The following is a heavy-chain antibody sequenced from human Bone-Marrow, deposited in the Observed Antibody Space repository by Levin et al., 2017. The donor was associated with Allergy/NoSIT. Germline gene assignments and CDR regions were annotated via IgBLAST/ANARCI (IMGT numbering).Heavy chain of an antibody. J-gene: IGHJ4*02. CDR2: ITLDVPGT. Sequence: LSLPCAASGFTFRKYYMHWVRQVPGKGLEWVSRITLDVPGTYYADSVKGRFTISRDNAKETLYLQMNSLRAEDTAFYYCARGGCSATSCLDFWGQGILVTVSS. V-gene: IGHV3-74*01. CDR3: ARGGCSATSCLDF. D-gene: IGHD2-2*01. CDR1: GFTFRKYY.